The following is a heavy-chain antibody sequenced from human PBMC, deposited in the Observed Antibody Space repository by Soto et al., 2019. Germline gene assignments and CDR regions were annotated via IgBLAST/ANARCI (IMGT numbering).Heavy chain of an antibody. J-gene: IGHJ6*02. CDR3: ARSLMVYAIRTYYYGMDV. V-gene: IGHV1-69*13. CDR1: GGTFSSYA. CDR2: IIPIFGTA. D-gene: IGHD2-8*01. Sequence: SVKVSCKASGGTFSSYAISWVRQAPGQGLEWMGGIIPIFGTANYAQKFQGRVTITADESTSTAYMELSSLRSEDTAVYYCARSLMVYAIRTYYYGMDVWGQGTTVTVSS.